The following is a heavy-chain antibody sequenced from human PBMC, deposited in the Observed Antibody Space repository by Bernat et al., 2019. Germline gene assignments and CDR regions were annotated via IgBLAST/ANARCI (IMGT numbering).Heavy chain of an antibody. CDR1: GFTFSSYA. CDR3: AKDPGYSYGWDWYFDL. V-gene: IGHV3-23*01. J-gene: IGHJ2*01. Sequence: EVQLLESGGGLVQPGGSLRLSCAASGFTFSSYAMSWVRQAPGKGLEWVSAISGIGGSTYYADSVKGRFTISRDNSKNTLYLQMNSLRAEDTAVYYCAKDPGYSYGWDWYFDLWGRGTLVTVSS. CDR2: ISGIGGST. D-gene: IGHD5-18*01.